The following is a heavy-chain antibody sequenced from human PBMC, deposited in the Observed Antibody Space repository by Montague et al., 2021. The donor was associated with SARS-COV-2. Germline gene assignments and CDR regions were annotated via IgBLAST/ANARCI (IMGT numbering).Heavy chain of an antibody. CDR1: GFTFSDYW. CDR2: IKKDGTEK. J-gene: IGHJ4*02. Sequence: SLRLSCAASGFTFSDYWMTWIRQAPGKGLEWVATIKKDGTEKYYLASVKGRFTVSRENAKSSLFLQMSNVRVDDTAVYYCAGADDCFDYWGRGTLVTVSS. V-gene: IGHV3-7*01. CDR3: AGADDCFDY.